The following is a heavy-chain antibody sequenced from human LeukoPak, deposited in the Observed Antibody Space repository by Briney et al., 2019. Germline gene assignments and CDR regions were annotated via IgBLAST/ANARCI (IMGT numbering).Heavy chain of an antibody. J-gene: IGHJ4*02. CDR1: GFTFSSYG. Sequence: GGSLRLSCAASGFTFSSYGMHWVRQAPGKGLEWVAVIWYDGSNKYYADSVKGRFTISRDNSKNTLYLQMNSLRAEDTAAYYCARDSGSGYYYVGWGQGTLVTVSS. CDR2: IWYDGSNK. V-gene: IGHV3-33*01. D-gene: IGHD3-22*01. CDR3: ARDSGSGYYYVG.